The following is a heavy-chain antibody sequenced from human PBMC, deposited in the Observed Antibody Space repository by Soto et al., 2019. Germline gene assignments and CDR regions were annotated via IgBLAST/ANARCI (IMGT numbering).Heavy chain of an antibody. J-gene: IGHJ6*02. D-gene: IGHD2-8*02. Sequence: PSETLSLTCTVSGGSVSSGSYYWSWIRQPPGKGLEWIGEINHSGSTNYNPSLKSRVTISVDTSKNQFSLKLSSVTAADTAVYNCARDRVVYAYYYYYGMDVWGQGTTVTVSS. V-gene: IGHV4-61*01. CDR2: INHSGST. CDR3: ARDRVVYAYYYYYGMDV. CDR1: GGSVSSGSYY.